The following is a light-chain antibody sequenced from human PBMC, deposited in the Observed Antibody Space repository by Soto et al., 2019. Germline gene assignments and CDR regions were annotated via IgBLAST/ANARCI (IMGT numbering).Light chain of an antibody. CDR2: AAS. CDR3: IQHYNFPPT. J-gene: IGKJ1*01. Sequence: ALQMTQSPSSLSESVGDRVTLTCRASQVIRNALGWYQQKPGLAPKFLIYAASNLQIGFPPRLRGSGSGRDFALTITSLQPEDLATYFFIQHYNFPPTFGQGTKV. V-gene: IGKV1-6*01. CDR1: QVIRNA.